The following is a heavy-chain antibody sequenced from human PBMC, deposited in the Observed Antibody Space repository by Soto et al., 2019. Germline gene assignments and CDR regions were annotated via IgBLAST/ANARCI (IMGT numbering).Heavy chain of an antibody. CDR1: GFTFSSYG. CDR2: ISYDGSNK. J-gene: IGHJ6*02. V-gene: IGHV3-30*18. Sequence: PGGSLRLSCAASGFTFSSYGMHWVRQAPGKGLEWVAVISYDGSNKYYADSVKGRFTISRDNSKNTLYLQMNSLRAEDTAVYYCAKDSKFWSGSPLYYYYGMDVWGQGTTVTVS. D-gene: IGHD3-3*01. CDR3: AKDSKFWSGSPLYYYYGMDV.